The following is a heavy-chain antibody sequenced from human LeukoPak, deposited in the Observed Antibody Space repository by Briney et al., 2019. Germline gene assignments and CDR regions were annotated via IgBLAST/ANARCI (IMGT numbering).Heavy chain of an antibody. V-gene: IGHV4-38-2*02. CDR1: GYSINSGYY. CDR3: ARDQPYMDV. CDR2: IYHSGST. J-gene: IGHJ6*03. Sequence: SETLSLTCIVSGYSINSGYYWVWIRQPPGKGLEWIGSIYHSGSTLYNPSLKSRVTISVDTSKNKFSLKLSSVTAADTAMYYCARDQPYMDVWGEGTTVTVSS.